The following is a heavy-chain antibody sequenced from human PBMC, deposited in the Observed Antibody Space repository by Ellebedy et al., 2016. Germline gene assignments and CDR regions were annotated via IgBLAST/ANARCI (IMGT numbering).Heavy chain of an antibody. D-gene: IGHD4-23*01. CDR3: ARGRWPLARDGHYFDY. J-gene: IGHJ4*02. V-gene: IGHV4-39*07. CDR1: GGSISSSSYY. Sequence: SETPSLTCTVSGGSISSSSYYWGWIRQPPGKGLEWIGSIYYSGSTYYNPSLKSRVTISVDTSKNQFSLKLSSVTAADTAVYYCARGRWPLARDGHYFDYWGQGTLVTVSS. CDR2: IYYSGST.